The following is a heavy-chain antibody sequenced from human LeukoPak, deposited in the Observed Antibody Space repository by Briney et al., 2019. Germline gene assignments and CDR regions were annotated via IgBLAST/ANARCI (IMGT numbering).Heavy chain of an antibody. CDR1: GGSISSYY. Sequence: PSETLSLTCTVSGGSISSYYWSWIRQLPGKGLEWIGYIYYSGSTNYNPSLKSRVTISVDTSKNQFSLKLSSVTAADTAVYYCARDHDSSGWYNYWGQGTLVTVSS. CDR2: IYYSGST. J-gene: IGHJ4*02. V-gene: IGHV4-59*01. D-gene: IGHD6-19*01. CDR3: ARDHDSSGWYNY.